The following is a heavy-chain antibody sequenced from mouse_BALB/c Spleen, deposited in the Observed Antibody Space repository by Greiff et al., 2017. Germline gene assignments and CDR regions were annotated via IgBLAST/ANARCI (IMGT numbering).Heavy chain of an antibody. V-gene: IGHV5-17*02. CDR3: ARSDYRYHYAMDY. CDR2: ISSGSSTI. J-gene: IGHJ4*01. CDR1: GFTFSSFG. D-gene: IGHD2-14*01. Sequence: EVQRVESGGGLVQPGGSRKLSCAASGFTFSSFGMHWVRQAPEKGLEWVAYISSGSSTIYYADTVKGRFTISRDNPKNTLFLQMTSLRSEDTAMYYCARSDYRYHYAMDYWGQGTSVTVSS.